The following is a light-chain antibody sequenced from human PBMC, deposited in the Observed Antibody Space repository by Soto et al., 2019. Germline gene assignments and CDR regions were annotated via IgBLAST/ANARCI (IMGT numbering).Light chain of an antibody. Sequence: QSALTQPASVSGSPGQSITISCTGSSSDVGAYNYVSWYQQHPGKAPKLIIYEVNNRPSGVSNRFSGSKSGNTASLTISGLQSEDEADYHCSSYTSSSTVVFGGGTKLTVL. J-gene: IGLJ2*01. CDR2: EVN. CDR3: SSYTSSSTVV. V-gene: IGLV2-14*01. CDR1: SSDVGAYNY.